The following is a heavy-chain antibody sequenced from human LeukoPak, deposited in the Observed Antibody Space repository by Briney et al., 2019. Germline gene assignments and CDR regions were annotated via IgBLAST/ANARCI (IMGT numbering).Heavy chain of an antibody. J-gene: IGHJ5*02. CDR2: ITISGHTK. CDR3: ARGDPHTDL. Sequence: GGSLRLSCAASGFDLNTYEMNWVRQAPGKGLEWIADITISGHTKNYADSVKGRFTISRNNARNSLYLQMNSLRVEYTGVYYCARGDPHTDLWGQGTLVTVSS. V-gene: IGHV3-48*03. CDR1: GFDLNTYE.